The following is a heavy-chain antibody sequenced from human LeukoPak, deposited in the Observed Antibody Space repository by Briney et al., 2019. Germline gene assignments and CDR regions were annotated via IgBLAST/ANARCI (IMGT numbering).Heavy chain of an antibody. J-gene: IGHJ6*02. CDR2: ISAYNGNT. CDR3: ARTAHASDDYYYYGMDV. CDR1: GYTFTSYG. D-gene: IGHD2-21*02. Sequence: ASVKVSCKASGYTFTSYGISWVRQAPGQGLEWMGWISAYNGNTNYAQKLQGRVTMTTDTSTSTAYMELRSLRSDDTAVYYCARTAHASDDYYYYGMDVWGQGTTVTVSS. V-gene: IGHV1-18*01.